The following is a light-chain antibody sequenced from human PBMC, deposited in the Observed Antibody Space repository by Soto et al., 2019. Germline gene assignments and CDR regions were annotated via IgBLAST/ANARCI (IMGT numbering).Light chain of an antibody. Sequence: DIVMTQFPDSLAVSLGERAALNCKSSQSLFSSSTNRNYLAWFQQKPGQPPKQIIYWASTRESGVPDRFSGSGSGTDFTLTISSRQAEDVAVYYCQQYYGVPITFGGGTRVEI. V-gene: IGKV4-1*01. CDR1: QSLFSSSTNRNY. CDR3: QQYYGVPIT. CDR2: WAS. J-gene: IGKJ4*01.